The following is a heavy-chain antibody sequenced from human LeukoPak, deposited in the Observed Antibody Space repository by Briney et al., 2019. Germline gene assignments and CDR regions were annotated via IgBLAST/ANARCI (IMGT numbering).Heavy chain of an antibody. Sequence: GGSLRLSCVVSGFTFSSHSVNWVRQAPGKGLEWVLSITTSNYIFYAESVKGRFTISRDNAKNSLYLQMTSLRAEDTAVYYCVREQARAGSFDYWGQGTLVTVSS. CDR3: VREQARAGSFDY. CDR1: GFTFSSHS. J-gene: IGHJ4*02. V-gene: IGHV3-21*01. CDR2: ITTSNYI. D-gene: IGHD6-19*01.